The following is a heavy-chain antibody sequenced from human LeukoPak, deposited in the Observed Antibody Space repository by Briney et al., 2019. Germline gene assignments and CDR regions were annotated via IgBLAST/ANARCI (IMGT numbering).Heavy chain of an antibody. CDR2: IYYSGST. D-gene: IGHD4-11*01. Sequence: PSETLSLTCAVSGGSMSSYHWNWIRQPPGKGLEWIAYIYYSGSTNYNPSLESRVTISIDTSKNQFSLKLTSVTAADTAVYYCARGPNTAGNYRAFDLWGQGTKVTVSS. V-gene: IGHV4-59*12. CDR1: GGSMSSYH. CDR3: ARGPNTAGNYRAFDL. J-gene: IGHJ3*01.